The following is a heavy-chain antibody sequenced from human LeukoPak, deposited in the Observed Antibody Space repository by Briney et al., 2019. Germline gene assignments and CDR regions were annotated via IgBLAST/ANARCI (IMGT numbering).Heavy chain of an antibody. CDR1: GFTLSTYG. J-gene: IGHJ6*02. V-gene: IGHV3-33*01. Sequence: GGSLRLSCAASGFTLSTYGMHWVRQAPGKGLEWVAVIWYDGSNKYYGGSVKGRFTISRDNSKNTLYLQMNSLRAEDTAVYYCARDDSEYSSGWYQNYYYYGMDVWGQGTTVTVSS. D-gene: IGHD6-19*01. CDR3: ARDDSEYSSGWYQNYYYYGMDV. CDR2: IWYDGSNK.